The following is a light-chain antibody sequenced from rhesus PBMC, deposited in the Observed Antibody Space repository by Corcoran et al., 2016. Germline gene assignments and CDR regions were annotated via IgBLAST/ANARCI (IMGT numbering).Light chain of an antibody. CDR2: SAS. J-gene: IGKJ2*01. CDR1: QGINTY. CDR3: LQYNSDPYT. V-gene: IGKV1-43*02. Sequence: DIQMTQSPSSLSASVGDRVTITCRASQGINTYLNWYQQKPGKAPKRLIYSASRMESGVPSRFSGSGSGTDFTLTISSLQPEDFATYYCLQYNSDPYTFGQGTKVEIK.